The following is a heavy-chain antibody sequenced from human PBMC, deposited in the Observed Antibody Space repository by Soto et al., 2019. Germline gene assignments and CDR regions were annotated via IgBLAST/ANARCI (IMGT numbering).Heavy chain of an antibody. J-gene: IGHJ5*02. CDR2: ISTTGNYI. CDR3: ASHRDRAA. Sequence: GGSLRLSCAASGFPFSIYTMNWVRQAPGKGLEWVSTISTTGNYINYADSVKGRFTVSRENAKNLLYLHLNRLRADDTGVYYYASHRDRAAWGQGKLFTVSS. V-gene: IGHV3-21*06. CDR1: GFPFSIYT.